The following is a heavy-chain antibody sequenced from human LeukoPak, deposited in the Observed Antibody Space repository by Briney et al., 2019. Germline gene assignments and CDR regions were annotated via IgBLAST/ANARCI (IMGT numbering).Heavy chain of an antibody. CDR3: ARVIVATNTFDAFDI. Sequence: GGSLRLSCAASGFTFSSYSMNWVRQAPGKGLEWVAVISYDGSNKYYADSVKGRFTISRDNSKNTLYLQMNSLRAEDTAVYYCARVIVATNTFDAFDIWGQGTMVTVSS. J-gene: IGHJ3*02. CDR2: ISYDGSNK. V-gene: IGHV3-30*03. D-gene: IGHD5-12*01. CDR1: GFTFSSYS.